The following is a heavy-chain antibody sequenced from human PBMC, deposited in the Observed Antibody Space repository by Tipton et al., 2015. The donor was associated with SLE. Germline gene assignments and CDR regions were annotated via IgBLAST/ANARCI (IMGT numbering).Heavy chain of an antibody. CDR3: ARHDTNYGRNWFDP. CDR1: GASISSSPYY. J-gene: IGHJ5*02. Sequence: TLSLTCTVSGASISSSPYYWGWIRQPPEKGLEYVATMTYSGGAYYNPSLESRVSMSLDTSKNHFSLKLSSVTAADTAVYYCARHDTNYGRNWFDPWGQGTLVTVSS. CDR2: MTYSGGA. D-gene: IGHD2-8*01. V-gene: IGHV4-39*01.